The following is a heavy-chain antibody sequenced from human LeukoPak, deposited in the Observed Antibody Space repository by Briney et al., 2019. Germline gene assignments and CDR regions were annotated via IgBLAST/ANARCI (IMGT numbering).Heavy chain of an antibody. CDR2: SNSDGSST. J-gene: IGHJ4*02. D-gene: IGHD3-16*01. Sequence: GGSLRLSCAASGFTFSSYWMHWVRQAPGKGLGWVSRSNSDGSSTSYADSVKGRFTISRDNAKNTLYLQMNSLRAEDTAVYYCGGGTYYYFDYWGQGTLVTVSS. CDR3: GGGTYYYFDY. CDR1: GFTFSSYW. V-gene: IGHV3-74*01.